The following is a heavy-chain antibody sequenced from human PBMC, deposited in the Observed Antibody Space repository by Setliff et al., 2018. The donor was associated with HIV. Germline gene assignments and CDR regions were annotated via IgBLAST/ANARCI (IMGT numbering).Heavy chain of an antibody. CDR2: IWYDGSEK. CDR3: TRGQRLTIFGVVIRRDWFDP. V-gene: IGHV3-33*01. CDR1: GFTFGSYG. J-gene: IGHJ5*02. D-gene: IGHD3-3*01. Sequence: GGSLRLSCTTSGFTFGSYGMHWVRQAPGKGLEWVANIWYDGSEKYYADSVKGRFTISRDKSKNTLYLHMNNLRADDTAVYYCTRGQRLTIFGVVIRRDWFDPWGQGTLVTVSS.